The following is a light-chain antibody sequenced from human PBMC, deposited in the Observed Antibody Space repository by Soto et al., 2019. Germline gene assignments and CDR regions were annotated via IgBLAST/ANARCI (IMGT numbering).Light chain of an antibody. CDR2: GAS. J-gene: IGKJ1*01. CDR1: QSVSSN. Sequence: EIVMTQSPATLPVSPGERATLSCRASQSVSSNLAWHQQKPGQAPRLLIYGASTRAAGIPARFSGSASGTEFTLTISSLQSEDFAVYYCQQYNNWPKTFGQGTKV. V-gene: IGKV3-15*01. CDR3: QQYNNWPKT.